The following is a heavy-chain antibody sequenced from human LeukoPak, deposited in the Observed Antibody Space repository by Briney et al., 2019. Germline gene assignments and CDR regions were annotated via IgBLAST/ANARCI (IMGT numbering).Heavy chain of an antibody. J-gene: IGHJ5*02. Sequence: PSETLSLTCTVSGGSISSYYWSWIGQPPGKGLEWIGYIYYSGSTNYNPSLKSRVTISVDTSKNQFSLKLSSVTAADTAVYYCARFNWNYVGAWFDPWGQGTLVTVSS. V-gene: IGHV4-59*01. D-gene: IGHD1-7*01. CDR1: GGSISSYY. CDR2: IYYSGST. CDR3: ARFNWNYVGAWFDP.